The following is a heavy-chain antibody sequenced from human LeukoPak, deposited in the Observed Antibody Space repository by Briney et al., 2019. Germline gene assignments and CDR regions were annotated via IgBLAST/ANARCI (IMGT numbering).Heavy chain of an antibody. D-gene: IGHD3-10*01. CDR2: IYTSGST. CDR1: GGSISSYY. V-gene: IGHV4-4*09. J-gene: IGHJ6*03. Sequence: SETLSLTCTVSGGSISSYYWSWIRQPPGKGLEWIGYIYTSGSTNYNPSLKSRVTISVDTSKNQFSLKLSSVTAADTAVYYCATAPNQYYYGSGFHYYMDVWGKGTTVTVSS. CDR3: ATAPNQYYYGSGFHYYMDV.